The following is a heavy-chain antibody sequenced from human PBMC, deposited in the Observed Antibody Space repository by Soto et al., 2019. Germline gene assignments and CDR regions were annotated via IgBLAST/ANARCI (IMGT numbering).Heavy chain of an antibody. CDR2: IIPIFGTA. Sequence: QVQLGQSGAEVKKPGSSVKVSCKASGGTFSSYAISWVRQAPGQGLEWMGGIIPIFGTANYAQKFQGRVTITADKSTSTAYMELSSLRSEDTAVYYCARSTKRYCSGGSCYSFGFDYRGQGTLVTVSS. CDR1: GGTFSSYA. V-gene: IGHV1-69*06. J-gene: IGHJ4*02. D-gene: IGHD2-15*01. CDR3: ARSTKRYCSGGSCYSFGFDY.